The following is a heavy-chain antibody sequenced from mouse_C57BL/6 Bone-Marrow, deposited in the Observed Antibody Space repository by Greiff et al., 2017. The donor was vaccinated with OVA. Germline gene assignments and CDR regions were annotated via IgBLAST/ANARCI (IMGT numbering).Heavy chain of an antibody. CDR2: IHPNSGST. V-gene: IGHV1-64*01. Sequence: QVQLQQPGAELVKPGASVKLSCKASGYTFTSYWMHWVKQRPGQGLEWIGMIHPNSGSTNYNEKFKSKATLTVDKSSSTAYTQLSSLSSEDSSVYYCARFSAQATFYYAMDYWGQGTSVTVSS. CDR3: ARFSAQATFYYAMDY. D-gene: IGHD3-2*02. J-gene: IGHJ4*01. CDR1: GYTFTSYW.